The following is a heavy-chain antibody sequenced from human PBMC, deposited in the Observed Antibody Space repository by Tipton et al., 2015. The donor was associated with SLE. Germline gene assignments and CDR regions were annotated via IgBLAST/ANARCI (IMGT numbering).Heavy chain of an antibody. V-gene: IGHV4-59*01. CDR3: ARGSRVEEELDY. CDR2: NYYNGGT. J-gene: IGHJ4*02. CDR1: GTSISGSY. D-gene: IGHD1-26*01. Sequence: TLSLTCTVSGTSISGSYWSWIRQPPGKSLEWIGFNYYNGGTNYNPSLESRVTISVDTSKKQFSLRLKTVTAADTAVYYCARGSRVEEELDYWGQGTLVTVSS.